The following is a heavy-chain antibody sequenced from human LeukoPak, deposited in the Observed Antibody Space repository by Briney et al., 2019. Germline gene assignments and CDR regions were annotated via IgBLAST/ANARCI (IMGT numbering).Heavy chain of an antibody. CDR1: GGSINSSSYY. D-gene: IGHD3-10*01. J-gene: IGHJ5*02. V-gene: IGHV4-39*01. CDR3: ARFEQNWFDP. Sequence: KPSETLPLTCTVSGGSINSSSYYWGWIRQPPGKGLEWIGSIYYSGSTYYNPSLKSRVTISVDTSKNQFSLKLSSVTAADTAVYYCARFEQNWFDPWGQGTLVTVSS. CDR2: IYYSGST.